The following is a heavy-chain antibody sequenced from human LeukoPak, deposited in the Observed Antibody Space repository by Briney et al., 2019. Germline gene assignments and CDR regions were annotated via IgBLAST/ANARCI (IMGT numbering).Heavy chain of an antibody. J-gene: IGHJ4*02. CDR2: IHDSGNT. D-gene: IGHD6-13*01. V-gene: IGHV4-31*03. Sequence: SQTLSLTCTVSGGSISSGGHYWSWIRLHPGKGLEWIGYIHDSGNTYYNPSLRSRVTMSLDTSENQFSLQLSPVTAADTAVYFCARDAVPYSSSWIPGYWGQGTLVTVSS. CDR3: ARDAVPYSSSWIPGY. CDR1: GGSISSGGHY.